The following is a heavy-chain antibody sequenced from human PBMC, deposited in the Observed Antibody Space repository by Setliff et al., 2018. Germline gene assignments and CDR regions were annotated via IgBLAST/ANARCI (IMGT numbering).Heavy chain of an antibody. Sequence: GGSLRLSCAASGFTFSNYAMTWVRQAPGKGLEWVSAISGSGLSTSYADSVEGRFTISRDNSKNTLFLQMHSLRAEDTAVYYCAKGQGFYDSSATAWWVYWGQGTLVTVSS. CDR1: GFTFSNYA. D-gene: IGHD3-22*01. J-gene: IGHJ4*02. V-gene: IGHV3-23*01. CDR2: ISGSGLST. CDR3: AKGQGFYDSSATAWWVY.